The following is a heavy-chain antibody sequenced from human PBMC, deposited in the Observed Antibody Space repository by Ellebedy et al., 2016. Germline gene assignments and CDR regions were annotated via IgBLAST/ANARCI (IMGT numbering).Heavy chain of an antibody. CDR2: IDNDESTK. D-gene: IGHD2-2*01. Sequence: GESLKISXAVSGFTFSKHGMHWVRQAPGKGLEWVALIDNDESTKYYADSVKGRFTISRDNFRNTLHLQMNNLRGEDTAVYYCRQGHYADYWGQGTLVTVSS. J-gene: IGHJ4*02. CDR1: GFTFSKHG. V-gene: IGHV3-30*02. CDR3: RQGHYADY.